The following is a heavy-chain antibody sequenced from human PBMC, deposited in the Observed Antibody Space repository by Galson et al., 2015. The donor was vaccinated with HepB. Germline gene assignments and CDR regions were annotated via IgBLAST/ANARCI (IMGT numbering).Heavy chain of an antibody. CDR1: GDSIRSGDYH. Sequence: TLSLTCTVSGDSIRSGDYHWGWIRHHPARGLEWIGYISYSGSTKYITSLEGRVTLSVDTSKNEVSLKVNSVTAADTALYYCATGGPRGPLAGYRAFDVWCQGTMVFVSS. CDR3: ATGGPRGPLAGYRAFDV. CDR2: ISYSGST. J-gene: IGHJ3*01. D-gene: IGHD3-9*01. V-gene: IGHV4-61*08.